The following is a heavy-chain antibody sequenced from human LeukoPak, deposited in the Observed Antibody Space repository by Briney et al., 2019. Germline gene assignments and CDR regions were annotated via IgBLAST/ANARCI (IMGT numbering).Heavy chain of an antibody. J-gene: IGHJ4*02. V-gene: IGHV3-30*02. CDR2: IRYDGSNK. Sequence: GGSLRLSCAASGFTFSRYDMHWVRRAPGKGLEWVAFIRYDGSNKYYADSVKGRFTISRDNSKNTLYLQMNSLRAEDTAVYYCARDFFYYDSSGYLYWGQGTLVTVSS. CDR3: ARDFFYYDSSGYLY. D-gene: IGHD3-22*01. CDR1: GFTFSRYD.